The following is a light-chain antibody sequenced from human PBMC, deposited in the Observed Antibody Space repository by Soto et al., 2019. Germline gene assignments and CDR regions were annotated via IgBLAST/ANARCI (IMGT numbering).Light chain of an antibody. J-gene: IGKJ5*01. CDR2: AAS. CDR3: EQCYSTPT. Sequence: DIQMTQSPSSLSSSVVERVTITCRASQDIRNYLSWYQQKPGKAPKLLIYAASNLETGVPSGFSGSGSGRDFTLTIRRLQPKDFATYYCEQCYSTPTVGQGKRLEIK. V-gene: IGKV1-39*01. CDR1: QDIRNY.